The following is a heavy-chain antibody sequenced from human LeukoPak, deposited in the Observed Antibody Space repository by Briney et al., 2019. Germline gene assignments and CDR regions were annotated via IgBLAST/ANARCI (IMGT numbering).Heavy chain of an antibody. J-gene: IGHJ5*02. D-gene: IGHD2-2*01. CDR2: IHYSGST. V-gene: IGHV4-59*12. CDR1: GGSISSYY. Sequence: SETLSLTCTVSGGSISSYYWSWIRQPPGKGLEWTGNIHYSGSTNYNPSLKSRVTISVDTSKNQFSLKLSSVTAADTAVYYCARRKTAENAWGQGTLVTVSS. CDR3: ARRKTAENA.